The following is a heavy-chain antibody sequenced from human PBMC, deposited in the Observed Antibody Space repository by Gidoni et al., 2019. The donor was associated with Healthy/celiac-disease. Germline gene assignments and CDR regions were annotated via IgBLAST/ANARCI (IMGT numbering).Heavy chain of an antibody. J-gene: IGHJ4*02. V-gene: IGHV3-48*01. CDR3: AREWVRYCSGGSCPTWSFDY. D-gene: IGHD2-15*01. CDR2: ISSSSSTI. Sequence: EVQLVESGGGLLQPGGSLRLSCAASGFTFTSYRMNWVRQAPGKGLEWVSYISSSSSTIYYADSVKGRFTISRDNAKNALYLQMNSLRAEDTAVYYCAREWVRYCSGGSCPTWSFDYWGQGTLVTVSS. CDR1: GFTFTSYR.